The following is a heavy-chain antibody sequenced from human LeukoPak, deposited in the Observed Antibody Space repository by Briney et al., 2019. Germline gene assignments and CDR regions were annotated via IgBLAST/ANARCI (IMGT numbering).Heavy chain of an antibody. D-gene: IGHD2-15*01. Sequence: GGSLRLCCAASGFTFSSYAMSWVRQAPGKGLQWVSSISGSGGSTDYADSVKGRFTISRDNSKSTLYLQMNSLRAEDTAVYYCAKVPREGYCSGGSCYVFYFDYWGQGTLVTVSS. V-gene: IGHV3-23*01. CDR2: ISGSGGST. J-gene: IGHJ4*02. CDR3: AKVPREGYCSGGSCYVFYFDY. CDR1: GFTFSSYA.